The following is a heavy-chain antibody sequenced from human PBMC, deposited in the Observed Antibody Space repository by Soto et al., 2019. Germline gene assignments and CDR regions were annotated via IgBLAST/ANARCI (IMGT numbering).Heavy chain of an antibody. J-gene: IGHJ6*02. Sequence: QLQLVESGGGVVQPGRSLRLSCAASGFTFSSYGMYWVRQAPGKGLEGVAVISYDGSNEYYEDSVKGRFTSSRDNSKNTLYLQMNSLRGEDTAVYYCAKTKGSSKWYRATYGMDVWGQGTAVTVSS. CDR1: GFTFSSYG. CDR2: ISYDGSNE. CDR3: AKTKGSSKWYRATYGMDV. D-gene: IGHD6-13*01. V-gene: IGHV3-30*18.